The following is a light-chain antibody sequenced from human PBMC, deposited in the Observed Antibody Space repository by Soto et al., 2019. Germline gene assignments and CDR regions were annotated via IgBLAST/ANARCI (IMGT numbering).Light chain of an antibody. J-gene: IGKJ5*01. CDR3: QQYDTWPSIT. CDR1: QSVRTK. V-gene: IGKV3-15*01. CDR2: GAS. Sequence: EIVMTQSPATLSVSPGEGATLSCRASQSVRTKLAWYQQKAGQAPRLLIYGASTRATGVSDRFSGSGSGTEYTLTISSLQSEDFAVSYCQQYDTWPSITFGQGTRLEIK.